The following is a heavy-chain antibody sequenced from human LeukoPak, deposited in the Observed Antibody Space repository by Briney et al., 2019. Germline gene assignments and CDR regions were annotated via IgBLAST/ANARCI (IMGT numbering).Heavy chain of an antibody. Sequence: PSETLSLTCAVYGGSFSGYYWSWIRQPPGKGLEWIGEINHSGNTNYNPSLKSRVTISVGTSKNQFSLKLSSVTAADTAVYYCARDYGDYYYYYGMDVWGQGTTVTVSS. V-gene: IGHV4-34*01. J-gene: IGHJ6*02. CDR3: ARDYGDYYYYYGMDV. D-gene: IGHD4-17*01. CDR2: INHSGNT. CDR1: GGSFSGYY.